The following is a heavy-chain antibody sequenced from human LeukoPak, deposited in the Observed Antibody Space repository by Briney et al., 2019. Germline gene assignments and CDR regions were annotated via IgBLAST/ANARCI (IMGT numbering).Heavy chain of an antibody. D-gene: IGHD3-16*01. CDR3: ARDWGKGEYYFDY. CDR2: INAGNGNT. V-gene: IGHV1-18*01. CDR1: GGTFSSYA. J-gene: IGHJ4*02. Sequence: GSSVKVSCKASGGTFSSYAISWVRQAPGQGLEWMGWINAGNGNTKYSQKFQGRVTMTTDTSTSTAYMELRSLRSDDTAVYYCARDWGKGEYYFDYWGQGTLVTVSS.